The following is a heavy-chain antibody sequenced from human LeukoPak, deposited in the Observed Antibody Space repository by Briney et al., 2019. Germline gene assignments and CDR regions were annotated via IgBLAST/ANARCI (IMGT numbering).Heavy chain of an antibody. CDR3: ARGANWFDP. V-gene: IGHV4-34*01. J-gene: IGHJ5*02. Sequence: SETLSLTCAVYGGSFSGYYWSWIRQPPGKGLEWVGSIYHRGSTYYNPSLRSRVTISVDTSKNQFSLKLNSVTATDTAVYYCARGANWFDPWGQGTLVTVSS. CDR1: GGSFSGYY. CDR2: IYHRGST.